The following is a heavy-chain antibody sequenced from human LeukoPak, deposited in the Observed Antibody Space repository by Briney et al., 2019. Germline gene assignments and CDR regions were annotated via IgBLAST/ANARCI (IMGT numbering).Heavy chain of an antibody. D-gene: IGHD3-10*01. Sequence: GRSLRLSCAASGFTFSSYAMHWVRQAPGKGLEWVAVISYDGSNKYYADSVKGRFTISRDNSKNTLYVQMNSLRAGDTAVYYCAKLVTGRHSGYMDVWGKGTTVTVSS. CDR2: ISYDGSNK. CDR3: AKLVTGRHSGYMDV. J-gene: IGHJ6*03. CDR1: GFTFSSYA. V-gene: IGHV3-30-3*02.